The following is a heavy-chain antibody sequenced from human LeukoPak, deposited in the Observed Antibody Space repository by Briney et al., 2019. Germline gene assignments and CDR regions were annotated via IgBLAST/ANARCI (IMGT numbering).Heavy chain of an antibody. CDR3: ARGYDFWSGYYHFDY. Sequence: ASVKVSCKASGYTFTSYGISWVRQAPGQGLEWMGWISAYNGNTNYAQKLQGRVTMTTDTSTSTAYMELRSLRSDDTAVYYCARGYDFWSGYYHFDYWGQGTLVTVSS. V-gene: IGHV1-18*01. CDR1: GYTFTSYG. CDR2: ISAYNGNT. J-gene: IGHJ4*02. D-gene: IGHD3-3*01.